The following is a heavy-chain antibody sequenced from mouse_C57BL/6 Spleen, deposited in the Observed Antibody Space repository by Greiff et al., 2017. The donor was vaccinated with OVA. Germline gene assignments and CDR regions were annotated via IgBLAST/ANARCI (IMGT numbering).Heavy chain of an antibody. CDR2: INPGSGGT. CDR3: ARSAGTGYFDV. D-gene: IGHD3-3*01. J-gene: IGHJ1*03. CDR1: GYAFTNYL. Sequence: QVQLKQSGAELVRPGTSVKVSCKASGYAFTNYLIEWVKQRPGQGLEWIGVINPGSGGTNYNEKFKGKATLTADKSSSTAYMQLSSLTSEDSAVYFCARSAGTGYFDVWGTGTTVTVSS. V-gene: IGHV1-54*01.